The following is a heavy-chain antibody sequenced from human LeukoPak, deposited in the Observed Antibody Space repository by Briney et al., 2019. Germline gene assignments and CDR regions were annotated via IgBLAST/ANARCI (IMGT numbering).Heavy chain of an antibody. CDR3: AKENGQWELPHDAFDI. CDR2: ISGSGGST. D-gene: IGHD1-26*01. Sequence: PGGSLRLSCAASGFTFSSYGMSWVRQAPGKGLEWVSAISGSGGSTYYADSVKGRLTISRDNSKNTLYLQMNSLRAEDTAVYYCAKENGQWELPHDAFDIWGQGTMVTVSS. J-gene: IGHJ3*02. V-gene: IGHV3-23*01. CDR1: GFTFSSYG.